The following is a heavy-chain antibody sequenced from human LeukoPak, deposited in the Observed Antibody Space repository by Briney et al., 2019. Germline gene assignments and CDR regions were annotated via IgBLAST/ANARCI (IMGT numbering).Heavy chain of an antibody. Sequence: PSETLSLTCTVSGGSISSYYWSWIRQPPGKGLEWIGYIQNRGSTNYNPSLKSRVTISVDTSKNQFSLKLGSVTAADTAVYYCARRSYDFWSGYPPGYYMDVWGKGTTVTVSS. D-gene: IGHD3-3*01. CDR3: ARRSYDFWSGYPPGYYMDV. CDR2: IQNRGST. CDR1: GGSISSYY. J-gene: IGHJ6*03. V-gene: IGHV4-59*08.